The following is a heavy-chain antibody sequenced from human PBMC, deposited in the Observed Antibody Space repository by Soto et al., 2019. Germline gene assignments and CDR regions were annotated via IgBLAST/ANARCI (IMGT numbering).Heavy chain of an antibody. D-gene: IGHD4-17*01. V-gene: IGHV3-48*01. Sequence: VQLVESGGSLVQPGGSLRLSCAASGFPFNSYSMNWVRQTPGKGLEWLSYITSISTTISYADSVKGRFTISRDNAKNSLSLQMNSLRAEDTAVYYCARDKDYGFDIWGQGTMVTVSS. CDR2: ITSISTTI. CDR3: ARDKDYGFDI. CDR1: GFPFNSYS. J-gene: IGHJ3*02.